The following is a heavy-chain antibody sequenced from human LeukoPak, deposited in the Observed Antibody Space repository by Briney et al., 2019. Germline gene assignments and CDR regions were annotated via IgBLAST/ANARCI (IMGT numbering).Heavy chain of an antibody. CDR1: GFTFSSYA. Sequence: GGSLRLSCAASGFTFSSYAMSWVRQAPGKGLEWVSVISGSGGSTYYADSVKGRFTISRDNAKNSLYLQMNNLRAEDTAVYYCARDRGKRVETSMVGFPWGQGTLVTVSS. J-gene: IGHJ5*02. D-gene: IGHD5-18*01. V-gene: IGHV3-23*01. CDR3: ARDRGKRVETSMVGFP. CDR2: ISGSGGST.